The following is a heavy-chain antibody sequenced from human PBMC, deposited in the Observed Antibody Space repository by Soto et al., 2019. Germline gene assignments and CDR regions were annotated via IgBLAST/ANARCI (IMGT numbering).Heavy chain of an antibody. J-gene: IGHJ6*02. CDR1: GFSVINAW. V-gene: IGHV3-15*01. CDR3: TRELGATGVYYNGMDV. D-gene: IGHD1-26*01. CDR2: IKTKTDGETL. Sequence: PXGCLGLSCAACGFSVINAWVSWVRQAPGKGLEWVGRIKTKTDGETLDYAAPVKGRFTISRDDSKNTLFLQINSLKIEDTALYYCTRELGATGVYYNGMDVCGQGTVVTVSS.